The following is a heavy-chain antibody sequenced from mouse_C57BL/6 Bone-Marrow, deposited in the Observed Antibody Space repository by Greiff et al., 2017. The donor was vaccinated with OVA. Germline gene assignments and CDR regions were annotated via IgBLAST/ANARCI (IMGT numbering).Heavy chain of an antibody. CDR2: IDPGSGST. J-gene: IGHJ4*01. V-gene: IGHV1-55*01. CDR1: GYTFTSYW. D-gene: IGHD2-12*01. Sequence: QVQLQQPGAELVKPGASVKMSCKASGYTFTSYWITWVKQRPGQGLEWIGEIDPGSGSTNYTEQFKSKVTMTVDKSSSTAYMQLSSLTSEDSAVYYCARCCLRPYYYAMAYWGQGTSVTVS. CDR3: ARCCLRPYYYAMAY.